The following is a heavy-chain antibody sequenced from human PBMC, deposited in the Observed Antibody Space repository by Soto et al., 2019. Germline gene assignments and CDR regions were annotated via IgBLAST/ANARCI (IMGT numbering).Heavy chain of an antibody. J-gene: IGHJ5*02. D-gene: IGHD3-16*01. V-gene: IGHV4-61*08. CDR1: GDSVSSGDYY. CDR3: ARVPIDTYMIYWSDP. CDR2: IYFSGRT. Sequence: PSETLSLTCTVSGDSVSSGDYYWTWIRQPPGKGLEWVGHIYFSGRTNYIPSLKSRVTISLDTSKNQFSLKLTSVTAADTAVYYCARVPIDTYMIYWSDPWGQGTLVTVSS.